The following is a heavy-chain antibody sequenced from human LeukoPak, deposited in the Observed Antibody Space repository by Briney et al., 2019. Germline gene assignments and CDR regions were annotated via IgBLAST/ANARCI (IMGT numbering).Heavy chain of an antibody. CDR1: GGSITTNYY. CDR3: ARDSIVVVPAASGMGYYMDV. CDR2: ISYSGST. V-gene: IGHV4-39*07. D-gene: IGHD2-2*01. Sequence: SETLSLTCIVSGGSITTNYYWGWIRQPPGKGLEWIGSISYSGSTYYNPSLKSRVTISVDTSKNQFSLKLSSVTAADTAVYYCARDSIVVVPAASGMGYYMDVWGKGTTVTVSS. J-gene: IGHJ6*03.